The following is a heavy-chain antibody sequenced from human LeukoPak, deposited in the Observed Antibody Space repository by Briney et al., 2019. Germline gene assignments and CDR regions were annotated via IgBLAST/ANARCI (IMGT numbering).Heavy chain of an antibody. CDR1: GFTFSDHY. V-gene: IGHV4-34*01. J-gene: IGHJ4*02. CDR3: ARGPRPGSGSYSSPFGIDY. D-gene: IGHD1-26*01. CDR2: INHSGST. Sequence: LRLSCAASGFTFSDHYMSWIRQPPGKGLEWIGEINHSGSTNYNPSLKSRVTISVDTSKNQFSLKLSSVTAADTAVYYCARGPRPGSGSYSSPFGIDYWGQGTLVTVSS.